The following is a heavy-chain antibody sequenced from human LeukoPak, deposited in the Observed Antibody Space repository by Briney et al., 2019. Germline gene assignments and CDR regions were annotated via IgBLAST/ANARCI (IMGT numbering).Heavy chain of an antibody. D-gene: IGHD1-26*01. CDR1: GGTSSSYA. J-gene: IGHJ4*02. Sequence: GSSVKVSCKASGGTSSSYAISWVRQAPGQGLEWMGRIIPIFGTANYAQKFQGRVTITTDESTSTAYMELSSLRSEDTAVYYCARGVGATMPHYFDYWGQGTLVTVSS. CDR3: ARGVGATMPHYFDY. V-gene: IGHV1-69*05. CDR2: IIPIFGTA.